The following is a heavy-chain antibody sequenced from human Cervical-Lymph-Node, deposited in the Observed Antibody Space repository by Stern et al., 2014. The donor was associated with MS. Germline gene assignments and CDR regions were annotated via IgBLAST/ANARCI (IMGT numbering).Heavy chain of an antibody. V-gene: IGHV4-31*03. CDR2: IFHSGDT. J-gene: IGHJ3*02. Sequence: VQLVESGPGLVKPSQTLSLTCTVSGGSIKNTAYYWSWIRQHPGQALEWIGYIFHSGDTYYKPSLKSRLTISVDTSKNEFALNLTSVTAADTAMYYCARVNLNAFEIWGQGTVVTVSS. CDR3: ARVNLNAFEI. CDR1: GGSIKNTAYY.